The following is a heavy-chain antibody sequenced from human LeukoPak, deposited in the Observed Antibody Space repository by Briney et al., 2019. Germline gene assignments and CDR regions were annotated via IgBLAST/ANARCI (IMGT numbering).Heavy chain of an antibody. CDR2: ISLCGVT. D-gene: IGHD1-26*01. CDR1: GGSISSTNW. V-gene: IGHV4-4*02. Sequence: PSETLSLTCSVSGGSISSTNWRRCGRQPPGQRLEWIGKISLCGVTNSNPSLSSRVTMSLDRSKTQLSLTLTSVTAADTAVYYCSRESGAFSPFGYWGQGTLVTVSS. J-gene: IGHJ4*02. CDR3: SRESGAFSPFGY.